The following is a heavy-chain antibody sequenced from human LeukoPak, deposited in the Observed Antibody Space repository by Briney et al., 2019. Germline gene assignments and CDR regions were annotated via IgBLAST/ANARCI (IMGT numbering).Heavy chain of an antibody. Sequence: ASVKVSYKASGYIFTDHDMHWVRQAPGQGLEWMGWINPNTGGLNYAQKFQGRFTMTRDTSIRTAQMELSRLTSDDAAVYYCARSHAGGNHRYYYYFDVWGKGTTVTVSS. V-gene: IGHV1-2*02. CDR3: ARSHAGGNHRYYYYFDV. CDR1: GYIFTDHD. J-gene: IGHJ6*03. D-gene: IGHD1-14*01. CDR2: INPNTGGL.